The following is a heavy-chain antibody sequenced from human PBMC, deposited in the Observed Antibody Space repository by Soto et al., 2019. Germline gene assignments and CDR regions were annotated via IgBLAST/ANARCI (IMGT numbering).Heavy chain of an antibody. D-gene: IGHD6-13*01. V-gene: IGHV4-30-4*01. CDR2: IYYSGST. CDR3: ATANRYIREPVDYYYYGMDV. CDR1: GGSISSGDYY. Sequence: QVQLQESGPGLVKPSQTLSLTCTVSGGSISSGDYYWSWIRQPPGKGLEWIGYIYYSGSTYYNPSLKSRVTISVDTSKNQFSLKLSSVTAADTAVYYCATANRYIREPVDYYYYGMDVWGQGTTVTVSS. J-gene: IGHJ6*02.